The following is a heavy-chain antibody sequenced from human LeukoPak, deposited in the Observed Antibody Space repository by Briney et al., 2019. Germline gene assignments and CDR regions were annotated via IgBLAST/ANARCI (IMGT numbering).Heavy chain of an antibody. J-gene: IGHJ6*02. CDR3: AREGLRYPGYSYGMDV. D-gene: IGHD1-14*01. Sequence: ASVKVSCKASGGTFSSYAISWVRQAPGQGLEWMGWINTNTGNPTYAQGFVFSLDTSVSTAYLQISSLKAEDTAVYYCAREGLRYPGYSYGMDVWGQGTTVTVSS. CDR1: GGTFSSYA. V-gene: IGHV7-4-1*02. CDR2: INTNTGNP.